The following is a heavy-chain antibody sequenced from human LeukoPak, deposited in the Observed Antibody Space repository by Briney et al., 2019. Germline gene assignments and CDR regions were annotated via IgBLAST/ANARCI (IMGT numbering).Heavy chain of an antibody. CDR3: AKTSGWFDAFDI. CDR1: GFTFSSYA. J-gene: IGHJ3*02. D-gene: IGHD6-19*01. CDR2: ISGSGGST. V-gene: IGHV3-23*01. Sequence: GGSLRLSCAASGFTFSSYAMSWVRQAPGKGLEWVSAISGSGGSTYYADSVKGRFTISRDNSKNTLYLQMNSVRAEDTAVYYCAKTSGWFDAFDIWGQGTMVTVSS.